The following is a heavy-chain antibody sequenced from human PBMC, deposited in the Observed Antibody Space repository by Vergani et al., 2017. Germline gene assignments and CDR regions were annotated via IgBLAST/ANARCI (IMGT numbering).Heavy chain of an antibody. J-gene: IGHJ6*03. CDR1: GGTFSSYA. Sequence: QVQLVQSGAEVKKPGSSVKVSCKASGGTFSSYAISWVRQAPGQGLEWMGGIIPIFGTANYAQNFQGRVTITADESTSTAYMELRSLRSDDTAVYYCARLVRGIVVVPAAIPFYYYMDVWGKGTTVTVSS. CDR3: ARLVRGIVVVPAAIPFYYYMDV. V-gene: IGHV1-69*01. D-gene: IGHD2-2*01. CDR2: IIPIFGTA.